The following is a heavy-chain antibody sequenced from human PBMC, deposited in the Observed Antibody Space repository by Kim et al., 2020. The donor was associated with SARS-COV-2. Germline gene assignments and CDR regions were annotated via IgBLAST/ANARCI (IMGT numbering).Heavy chain of an antibody. V-gene: IGHV3-23*01. J-gene: IGHJ1*01. D-gene: IGHD3-10*01. Sequence: GGSLRLSCAVSGITFSTYAMSWVRQAPGKGLEWVSGISGSGGSTYYADSVKGRLTISRDNFKNTLYLQMNSLRAGDTAVYYCASTASYYYGSGSYWTEYFQHWGQGTLVTVSS. CDR3: ASTASYYYGSGSYWTEYFQH. CDR1: GITFSTYA. CDR2: ISGSGGST.